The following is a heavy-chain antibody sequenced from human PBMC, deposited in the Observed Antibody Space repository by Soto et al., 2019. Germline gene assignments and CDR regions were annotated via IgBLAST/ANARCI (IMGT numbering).Heavy chain of an antibody. CDR1: GFTFSSYG. D-gene: IGHD3-10*01. J-gene: IGHJ6*03. Sequence: QVQLVESGGGVVQPGRSLRLSCAASGFTFSSYGMHWVRQAPGKGLEWVAVIWYDGSNKYYADSVKGRFTISRDNSKNTLYLQMNSLRAEDTAVYYCAMNYGSGFYYYYYYMDVWGKGTTVTVSS. V-gene: IGHV3-33*01. CDR2: IWYDGSNK. CDR3: AMNYGSGFYYYYYYMDV.